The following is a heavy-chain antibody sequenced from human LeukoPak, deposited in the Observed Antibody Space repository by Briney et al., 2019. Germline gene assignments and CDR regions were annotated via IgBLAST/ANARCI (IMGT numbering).Heavy chain of an antibody. CDR1: GYSFTSYW. V-gene: IGHV5-51*01. J-gene: IGHJ4*02. CDR3: ARIKDGDFDY. Sequence: GEALKISCKGSGYSFTSYWIGWVRPMPGKGLELMGINYPSDSDTKYSPSFQGKVTISADTSIRTAYLTWSSLKASDPAMYYCARIKDGDFDYWGQGTLVTVSS. D-gene: IGHD5-24*01. CDR2: NYPSDSDT.